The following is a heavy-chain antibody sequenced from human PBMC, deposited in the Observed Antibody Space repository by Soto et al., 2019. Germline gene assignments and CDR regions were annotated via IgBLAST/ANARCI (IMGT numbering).Heavy chain of an antibody. CDR1: GLTFSNAW. Sequence: EVQLVESGGGLVKPGGSLRLSCAASGLTFSNAWMNWVRQAPGKGLEWVGRIKSNTVGGTTDYAAPVKGRFTISRDDSKHTLYLQMNSLNSEDTAVYYCTTDGPAIAVAGSDFDSWGQGTLVTVSS. J-gene: IGHJ4*02. CDR2: IKSNTVGGTT. CDR3: TTDGPAIAVAGSDFDS. D-gene: IGHD6-19*01. V-gene: IGHV3-15*01.